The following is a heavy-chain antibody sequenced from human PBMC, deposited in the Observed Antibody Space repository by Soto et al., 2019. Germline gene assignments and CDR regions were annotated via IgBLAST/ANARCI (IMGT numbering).Heavy chain of an antibody. CDR3: ARGEAVGMATNSNYYYYGMDV. CDR1: GGSVSSGSYY. V-gene: IGHV4-61*01. Sequence: SETLSLTCTVSGGSVSSGSYYWSWIRQPPGKGLEWIGYIYYSGSTNYNPSLKSRVTISVDTSKNQFSLKLSSVTAADTAVYYCARGEAVGMATNSNYYYYGMDVWGQGTRVTVSS. D-gene: IGHD5-12*01. J-gene: IGHJ6*02. CDR2: IYYSGST.